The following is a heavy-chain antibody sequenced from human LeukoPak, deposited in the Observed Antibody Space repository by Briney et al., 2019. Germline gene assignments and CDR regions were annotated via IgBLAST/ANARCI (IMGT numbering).Heavy chain of an antibody. V-gene: IGHV4-39*01. CDR3: ARHELDIVVVPAALGAFDI. CDR2: IYYSGST. D-gene: IGHD2-2*03. CDR1: GGSISSSSYY. J-gene: IGHJ3*02. Sequence: PSETLSLTCSVSGGSISSSSYYWGWIRQPPGKGLEWIGSIYYSGSTYYNPSLKSRVTISVDTSKNQFSLKLSSVTAADTAVYYCARHELDIVVVPAALGAFDIWGQGTMVTVSS.